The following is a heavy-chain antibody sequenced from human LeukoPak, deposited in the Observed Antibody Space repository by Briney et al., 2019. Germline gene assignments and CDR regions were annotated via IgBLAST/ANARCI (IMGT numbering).Heavy chain of an antibody. CDR3: ARDVASSYGDFYFDY. CDR2: ISSSGSTI. D-gene: IGHD4-17*01. V-gene: IGHV3-11*01. CDR1: GFTFSDYY. J-gene: IGHJ4*02. Sequence: GGSLRLSCAASGFTFSDYYMSWIRQAPGKGLEWVSYISSSGSTIYYADSVKGRFTISRDNAKNSLYLQTNSLRAEDTAVYYCARDVASSYGDFYFDYWGQGTLVTVSS.